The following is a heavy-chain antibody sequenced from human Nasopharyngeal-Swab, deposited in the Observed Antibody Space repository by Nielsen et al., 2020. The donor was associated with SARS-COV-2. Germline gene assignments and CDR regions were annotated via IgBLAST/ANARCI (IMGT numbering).Heavy chain of an antibody. V-gene: IGHV3-30*04. CDR2: ISYDGSNK. CDR3: ARTAAFCGGDCYSEYFQH. J-gene: IGHJ1*01. CDR1: GFTFSSYA. D-gene: IGHD2-21*02. Sequence: GGSLRLSCAASGFTFSSYAMHWVRQAPGKGLEWVAVISYDGSNKYYADSVKGRFTVSRDNAKNSLYLQMNNLRADDTAIYYCARTAAFCGGDCYSEYFQHWGQGTLVTVSS.